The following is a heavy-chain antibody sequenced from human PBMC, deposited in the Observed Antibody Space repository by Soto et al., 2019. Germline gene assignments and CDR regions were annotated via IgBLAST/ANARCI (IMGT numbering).Heavy chain of an antibody. CDR3: ARGRDGDY. D-gene: IGHD6-6*01. Sequence: QVHLVQSGAEVKKPGASVKVSCKASGYTFTSYGITWVRQAPGQGLEWMGWISAHNGNTDYAQKLQGRVIVTRDTATSTADMELRSLRAEGTAVYYCARGRDGDYWGQGARVTVSS. V-gene: IGHV1-18*01. CDR2: ISAHNGNT. J-gene: IGHJ4*02. CDR1: GYTFTSYG.